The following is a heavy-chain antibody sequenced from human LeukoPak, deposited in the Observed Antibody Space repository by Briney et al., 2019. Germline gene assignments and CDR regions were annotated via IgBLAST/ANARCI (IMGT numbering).Heavy chain of an antibody. CDR3: ATSYDPYYYGMDV. J-gene: IGHJ6*02. D-gene: IGHD3-22*01. V-gene: IGHV3-7*03. CDR1: GFTFSSYW. CDR2: IKQDGIGK. Sequence: GESLRLSCAASGFTFSSYWMSWVRQAPGKGLEWVANIKQDGIGKYYVDSVKGRFTISRDNAQNSLYLQMNSLRAEDTAVYYCATSYDPYYYGMDVWGLGTTVTVSS.